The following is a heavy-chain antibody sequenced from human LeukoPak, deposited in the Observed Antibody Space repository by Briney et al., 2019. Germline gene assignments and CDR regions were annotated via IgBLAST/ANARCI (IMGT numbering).Heavy chain of an antibody. CDR2: IYYSGST. Sequence: TSETLSLTCTVSGGSISSYYWSWIRQPPGKGLEWIGYIYYSGSTYYNPSLKSRVTISVDTSKNQFSLKLSSVTAADTAVYYCARELRIAAPYQGDDWYFDLWGRGTLVTVSS. J-gene: IGHJ2*01. CDR1: GGSISSYY. V-gene: IGHV4-59*12. CDR3: ARELRIAAPYQGDDWYFDL. D-gene: IGHD6-13*01.